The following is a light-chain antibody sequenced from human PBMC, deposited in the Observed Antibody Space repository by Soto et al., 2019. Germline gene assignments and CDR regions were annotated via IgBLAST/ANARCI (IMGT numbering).Light chain of an antibody. V-gene: IGKV1-39*01. CDR1: QTIRTY. J-gene: IGKJ2*01. Sequence: DIQMTPSPSSLSASVGDRVTITCRASQTIRTYLNWYQQKPVQAPRLLIYDASSLLSGVPSRFSGSGSGTDFTLNIASLQPEDFSTYYCQQSDSTPYTFGQGTKVEI. CDR3: QQSDSTPYT. CDR2: DAS.